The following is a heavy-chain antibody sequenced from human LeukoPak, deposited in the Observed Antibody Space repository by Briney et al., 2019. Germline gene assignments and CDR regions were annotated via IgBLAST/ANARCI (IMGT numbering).Heavy chain of an antibody. Sequence: SETLSLTCTVSGGSISSGSYYWSWIRQPAGKGLEWIGRIYTSGSTNYNPSLKSRVTISVDTSKNQFSLKLSSVTAADTAVYYCARQGPSGSYLDSYYYYMDVWGKGTTVTISS. CDR1: GGSISSGSYY. CDR2: IYTSGST. V-gene: IGHV4-61*02. D-gene: IGHD1-26*01. J-gene: IGHJ6*03. CDR3: ARQGPSGSYLDSYYYYMDV.